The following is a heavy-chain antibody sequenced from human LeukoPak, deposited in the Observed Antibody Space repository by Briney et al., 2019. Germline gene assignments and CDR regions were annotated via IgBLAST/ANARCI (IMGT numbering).Heavy chain of an antibody. CDR2: INPNSGGT. CDR1: GYTFTGYY. CDR3: ARGEVPAAISSFDY. D-gene: IGHD2-2*01. V-gene: IGHV1-2*02. Sequence: ASVKVSCKASGYTFTGYYMHWVRQAPGQGLEWMGWINPNSGGTNYARKFQGRVTMTRDTSISTAYMDLSRLTSDDTAVYYCARGEVPAAISSFDYWGQGTLVTVSS. J-gene: IGHJ4*02.